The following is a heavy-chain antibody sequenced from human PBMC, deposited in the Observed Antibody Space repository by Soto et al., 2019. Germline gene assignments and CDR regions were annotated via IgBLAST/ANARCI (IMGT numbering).Heavy chain of an antibody. J-gene: IGHJ6*02. D-gene: IGHD6-19*01. CDR1: GGSISSGGYS. V-gene: IGHV4-30-2*03. Sequence: PSETLSLTCTVSGGSISSGGYSWSWIRQPPGKGLEWIGSIYYSGSTYYNPSLKSRVTISVDTSKNQFSLKLSSVTAADTAVYYCARDYSSGWTYYYYGMDVWGQGTTVTVSS. CDR2: IYYSGST. CDR3: ARDYSSGWTYYYYGMDV.